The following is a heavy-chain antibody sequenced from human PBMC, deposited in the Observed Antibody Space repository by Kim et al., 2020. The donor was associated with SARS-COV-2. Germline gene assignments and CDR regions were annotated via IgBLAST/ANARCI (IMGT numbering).Heavy chain of an antibody. J-gene: IGHJ6*02. D-gene: IGHD2-2*01. Sequence: SETLSLTCTVSGCSISSYYWSWIRQPPGKGLEWVGYIYYSGSTNYNPSLKSRVTISVDTSKNQFSLKLTSVTAADTAAYYCARGPYCSSTSCYAIPYYGMDVWGQRATGTVSS. V-gene: IGHV4-59*08. CDR1: GCSISSYY. CDR3: ARGPYCSSTSCYAIPYYGMDV. CDR2: IYYSGST.